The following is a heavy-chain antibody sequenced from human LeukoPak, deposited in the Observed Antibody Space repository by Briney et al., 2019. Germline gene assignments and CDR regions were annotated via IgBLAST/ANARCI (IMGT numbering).Heavy chain of an antibody. CDR2: ISGSGGST. J-gene: IGHJ4*02. D-gene: IGHD6-13*01. CDR1: GFTFSSYA. Sequence: GGSLRLSWAASGFTFSSYAMSWVRQAPGKGLEWVSAISGSGGSTYYADSVKGRFTISRDNSKNTLYLQMNSLRAEDTAVYYCAKDKITLAAAAFYYFDYWGQGTLVTVSS. CDR3: AKDKITLAAAAFYYFDY. V-gene: IGHV3-23*01.